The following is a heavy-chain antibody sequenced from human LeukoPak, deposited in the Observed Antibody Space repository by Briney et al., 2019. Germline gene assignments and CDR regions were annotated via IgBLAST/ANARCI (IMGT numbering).Heavy chain of an antibody. D-gene: IGHD6-19*01. CDR1: GYTFTSYG. CDR3: ASIAYSSGWYDSDY. CDR2: ISAYNGNT. Sequence: GASVKVSCKASGYTFTSYGISWVRQAPGQGLEWMGWISAYNGNTNYAQKLQGRVTMTTDTSTSTAYMELRSLRSDDTAVYYCASIAYSSGWYDSDYWGQGTLVTVSS. J-gene: IGHJ4*02. V-gene: IGHV1-18*01.